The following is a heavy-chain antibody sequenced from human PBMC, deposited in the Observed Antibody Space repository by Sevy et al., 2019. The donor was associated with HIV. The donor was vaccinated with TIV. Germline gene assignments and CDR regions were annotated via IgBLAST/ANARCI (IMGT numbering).Heavy chain of an antibody. J-gene: IGHJ4*02. CDR2: IKQDAGRK. Sequence: GGSLRLSCAASGFTFSKYCMGWVRQAPGKGLEWVANIKQDAGRKYYVDSVKGRFTISRDNSKNSLYLQMNSLRAEDTAVYFCARDDGNYSFHYWGQGTLVTVSS. CDR3: ARDDGNYSFHY. V-gene: IGHV3-7*01. D-gene: IGHD1-7*01. CDR1: GFTFSKYC.